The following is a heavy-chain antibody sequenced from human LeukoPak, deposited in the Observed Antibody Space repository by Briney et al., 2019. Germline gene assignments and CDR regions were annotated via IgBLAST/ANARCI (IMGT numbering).Heavy chain of an antibody. CDR2: ISYDGSNK. Sequence: PGGSLRLSCAASGFTFSSYAMHWVRQAPGKGLEWVAVISYDGSNKYYADSVKGRFTISRDNSKSTLYLQMNSLRAEDTAVYYCARDSSYSSGWFDAFDIWGQGTMVTVSS. V-gene: IGHV3-30-3*01. CDR1: GFTFSSYA. D-gene: IGHD6-19*01. J-gene: IGHJ3*02. CDR3: ARDSSYSSGWFDAFDI.